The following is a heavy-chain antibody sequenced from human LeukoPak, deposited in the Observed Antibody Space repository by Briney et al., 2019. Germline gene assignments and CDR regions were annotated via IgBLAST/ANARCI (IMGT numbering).Heavy chain of an antibody. Sequence: GGSLRLSCAASGFTFSSYAMSWVRHAPGKGLERVSGISGSAGSTYYADSVKGRFTISRDNSKNTLYLQMNSLRAEDTAVYYCAKTSGSYYHFDYWGQGTLVTASS. J-gene: IGHJ4*02. CDR3: AKTSGSYYHFDY. CDR2: ISGSAGST. D-gene: IGHD3-10*01. CDR1: GFTFSSYA. V-gene: IGHV3-23*01.